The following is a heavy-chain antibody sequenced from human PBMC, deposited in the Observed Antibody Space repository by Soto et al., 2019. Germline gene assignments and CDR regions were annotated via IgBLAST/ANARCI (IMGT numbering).Heavy chain of an antibody. V-gene: IGHV4-30-4*01. J-gene: IGHJ4*02. CDR2: IYYSGST. CDR1: GGSISSGEYY. CDR3: ASRHSSPYFDY. D-gene: IGHD6-13*01. Sequence: SETLSLTCTVSGGSISSGEYYWTWIRQPPGKGLEWIGYIYYSGSTYYNPSLKSRVTISVDTSKNQFSLKLNSVTAADTAVYYCASRHSSPYFDYWGQGTLVTVSS.